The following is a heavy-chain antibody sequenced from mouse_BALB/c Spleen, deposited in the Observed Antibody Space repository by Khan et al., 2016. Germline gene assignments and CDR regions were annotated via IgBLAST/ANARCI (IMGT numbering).Heavy chain of an antibody. D-gene: IGHD1-1*01. J-gene: IGHJ4*01. V-gene: IGHV5-17*02. CDR1: GFTFSSFG. Sequence: EVELVESGGGLVQPGGSRKLSCAASGFTFSSFGMHWVRQAPEKGLEWVAYISSGSSTMYYADTVKGRFTISRDNPKNTLFLQMTSVRSEERAINYGEGAVRATVFYPMDTGVQEP. CDR2: ISSGSSTM. CDR3: EGAVRATVFYPMDT.